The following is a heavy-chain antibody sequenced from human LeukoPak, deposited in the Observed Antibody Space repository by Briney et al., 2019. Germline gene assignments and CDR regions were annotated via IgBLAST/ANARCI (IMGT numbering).Heavy chain of an antibody. J-gene: IGHJ4*02. CDR1: GGSFSGYY. V-gene: IGHV4-34*01. CDR3: ARDELGYSYGPFDY. D-gene: IGHD5-18*01. CDR2: INHSGST. Sequence: SETLSLTCAVYGGSFSGYYWSWIRQPPGKGLEWIGEINHSGSTNYNPSLKSRVTISVDTSKNQFSLKLSSVTAADTAVYYCARDELGYSYGPFDYWGQGTLVTVSS.